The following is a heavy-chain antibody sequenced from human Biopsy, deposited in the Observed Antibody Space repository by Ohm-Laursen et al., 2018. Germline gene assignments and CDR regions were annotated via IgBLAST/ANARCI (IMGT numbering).Heavy chain of an antibody. J-gene: IGHJ4*02. V-gene: IGHV4-4*07. CDR1: GDSINNYY. CDR3: ARGEYYAYWSGARKLNYFDY. D-gene: IGHD3-3*01. CDR2: IYTSGSP. Sequence: GTLSLTCTVSGDSINNYYWSWIRQPAGKGLEWIGRIYTSGSPNYNLSLESRVTMSVDTSKNQFSLNLFSVTAADAARYFCARGEYYAYWSGARKLNYFDYWGQGTLVIVSS.